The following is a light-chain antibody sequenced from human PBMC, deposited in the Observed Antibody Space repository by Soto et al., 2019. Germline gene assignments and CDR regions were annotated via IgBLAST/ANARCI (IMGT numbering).Light chain of an antibody. Sequence: QLVLTQPPSVSGAPGQRVTISCTGSSSNIGAGYDVHWYQQLPGTAPKLLIYGNSNRPSGVPDRFSGSKSGTSASQAITGLQAEDEADYYYQSYDSSLSVVVFGGGTKLTVL. CDR2: GNS. V-gene: IGLV1-40*01. CDR1: SSNIGAGYD. CDR3: QSYDSSLSVVV. J-gene: IGLJ2*01.